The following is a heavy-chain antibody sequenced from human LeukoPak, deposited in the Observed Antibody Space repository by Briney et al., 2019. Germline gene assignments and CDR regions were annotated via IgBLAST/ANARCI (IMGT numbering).Heavy chain of an antibody. J-gene: IGHJ6*02. CDR3: ARVPGGYCSSTSCYNYYYYGMDV. Sequence: SETLSLTCAVYGGSFSGYYWSWIRQPPGKGLEWIGEINHSGSTYYNPSLKSRVTISVDTSKNQFSLKLSSVTAADTAVYYCARVPGGYCSSTSCYNYYYYGMDVWGQGTTVTVSS. CDR2: INHSGST. CDR1: GGSFSGYY. V-gene: IGHV4-34*01. D-gene: IGHD2-2*02.